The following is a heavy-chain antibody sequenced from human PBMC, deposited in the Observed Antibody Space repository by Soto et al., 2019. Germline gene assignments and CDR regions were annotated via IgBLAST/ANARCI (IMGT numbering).Heavy chain of an antibody. V-gene: IGHV3-30*18. CDR2: ISYDGSNK. D-gene: IGHD2-15*01. J-gene: IGHJ3*02. CDR1: GFTFSSYG. CDR3: AKDAGGGAFDI. Sequence: GTLSLSWAASGFTFSSYGMPWVGQAPGKGLEWVAVISYDGSNKYYADSVKGRFTISRDNSKNTLYLKMNSLRAEDTAVYYCAKDAGGGAFDIWGQGTMVTV.